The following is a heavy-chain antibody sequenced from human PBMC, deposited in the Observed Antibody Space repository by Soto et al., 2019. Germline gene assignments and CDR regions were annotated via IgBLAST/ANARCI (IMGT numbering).Heavy chain of an antibody. J-gene: IGHJ1*01. CDR2: ISGSGGST. Sequence: EVQLLESGGGLVQPGGSLRLSCAASGLTFSTYVMSWVRQAPGKGLEWVSEISGSGGSTYYADSVKGRFTIPRDNARNTLYLQMNSLRVEDTAVYYWAKTGMLWGQGTLVTVSS. CDR3: AKTGML. D-gene: IGHD2-8*01. CDR1: GLTFSTYV. V-gene: IGHV3-23*01.